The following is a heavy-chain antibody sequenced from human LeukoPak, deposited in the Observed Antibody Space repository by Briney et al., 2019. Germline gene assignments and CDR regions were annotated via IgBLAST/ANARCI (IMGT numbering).Heavy chain of an antibody. Sequence: GGSLRLSCAASGFTFSSYAMSWVRQAPGKGLEWVSAISGSGGSTYYADSVKGRFTISRDNSKNTLYLQMNSLRADDTAVYYCAKRRGLELTYYYHMDVWGKGTTVTVPS. D-gene: IGHD1-7*01. V-gene: IGHV3-23*01. CDR1: GFTFSSYA. J-gene: IGHJ6*03. CDR3: AKRRGLELTYYYHMDV. CDR2: ISGSGGST.